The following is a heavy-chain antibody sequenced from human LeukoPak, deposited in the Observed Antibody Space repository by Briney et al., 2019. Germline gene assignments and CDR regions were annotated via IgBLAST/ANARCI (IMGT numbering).Heavy chain of an antibody. D-gene: IGHD2-8*02. CDR1: KFSFSSYW. J-gene: IGHJ5*02. CDR2: INSDGSRT. Sequence: PPGGSLRLSCAASKFSFSSYWMHWVRQAPGKGLVWVSRINSDGSRTNYADSVKGRFTISRDNAKNTLYLQMSSLRAEDTAVYYCARVLTGSWDWFDPWGQGTLVTVSS. V-gene: IGHV3-74*01. CDR3: ARVLTGSWDWFDP.